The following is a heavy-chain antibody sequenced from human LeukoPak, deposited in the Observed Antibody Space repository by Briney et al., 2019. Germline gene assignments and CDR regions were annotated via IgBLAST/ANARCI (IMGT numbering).Heavy chain of an antibody. CDR3: AKEGEMATIYFDY. Sequence: SETLSLTCAVYGGSFSGYYWSWIRQPPGKGLEWIGEINHSGSTNYNPSHKSRVTISVDTSKNQFSLKLSSVTAADTAVYYCAKEGEMATIYFDYWRQGTLVTVSS. CDR2: INHSGST. D-gene: IGHD5-24*01. J-gene: IGHJ4*02. CDR1: GGSFSGYY. V-gene: IGHV4-34*01.